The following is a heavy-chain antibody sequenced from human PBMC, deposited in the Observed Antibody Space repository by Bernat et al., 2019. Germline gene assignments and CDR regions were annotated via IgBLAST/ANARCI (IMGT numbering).Heavy chain of an antibody. D-gene: IGHD6-6*01. CDR3: ARDGASSSSGPKYYYYMDV. Sequence: VQLVESGGGLVKPGGSLRLSCAASGFTFSSYDMHWVRQATGKGLEWVSAIGTAGDTYYPGSVKGRFTISRENAKNSLYLQMNSLRAGDTAVYYCARDGASSSSGPKYYYYMDVWGKGTTVTVSS. V-gene: IGHV3-13*01. CDR1: GFTFSSYD. J-gene: IGHJ6*03. CDR2: IGTAGDT.